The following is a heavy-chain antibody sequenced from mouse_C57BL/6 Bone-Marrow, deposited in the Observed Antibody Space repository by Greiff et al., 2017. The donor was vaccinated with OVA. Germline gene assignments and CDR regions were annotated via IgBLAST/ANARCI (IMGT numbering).Heavy chain of an antibody. CDR3: TTGSYYYGSSYYAMDY. CDR1: GFNIKDDY. CDR2: IDPENGDP. V-gene: IGHV14-4*01. D-gene: IGHD1-1*01. Sequence: EVHLVESGAELVRPGASVTLSCTASGFNIKDDYMHWVKQRPEQGLEWIGWIDPENGDPEYASTFQGKATITADTSSNTAYLQLSSLTSEDTAVYYCTTGSYYYGSSYYAMDYWGQGTSVTVSS. J-gene: IGHJ4*01.